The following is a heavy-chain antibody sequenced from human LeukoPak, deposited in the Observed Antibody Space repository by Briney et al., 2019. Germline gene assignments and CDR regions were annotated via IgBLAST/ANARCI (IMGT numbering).Heavy chain of an antibody. CDR3: AKDRVVRGLMGAFDY. Sequence: GGSLRLSCAASGFTFSNYSMSWVRQAPGKGLEWVATISGSGDTYYAASVKGRFTISRDNSKKTLYVQMNSVRAEDKAIYYCAKDRVVRGLMGAFDYWGQGALVTVSS. D-gene: IGHD3-10*01. CDR1: GFTFSNYS. V-gene: IGHV3-23*01. CDR2: ISGSGDT. J-gene: IGHJ4*02.